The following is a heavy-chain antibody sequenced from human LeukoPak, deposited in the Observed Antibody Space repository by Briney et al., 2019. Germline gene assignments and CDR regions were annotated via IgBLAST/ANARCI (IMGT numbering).Heavy chain of an antibody. J-gene: IGHJ6*03. CDR3: ARESTPYDIVDEYYMDV. Sequence: PGGSLRLSCAASGFTFSTYGLTWVRQAPGKGLEWVSTISSSGGSTYYADSMKGRFTISRDNSKNTLYLQMNSLRAEDTAVYYCARESTPYDIVDEYYMDVWGKGTTVTVSS. CDR2: ISSSGGST. V-gene: IGHV3-23*01. CDR1: GFTFSTYG. D-gene: IGHD3-9*01.